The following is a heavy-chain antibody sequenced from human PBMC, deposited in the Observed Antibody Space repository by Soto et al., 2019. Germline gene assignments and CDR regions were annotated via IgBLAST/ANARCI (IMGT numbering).Heavy chain of an antibody. Sequence: QVQLQESGPGLVKPSETLSLTCTVSGGSISSYYWSWIRQPPGKGLEWIGYIYYSGSTNYNPSLTSRVTISVDTSKNQFSLKLSSVTAADMAVYYCARVSGYGDYARWFDPWGQGTLVTVSS. CDR1: GGSISSYY. V-gene: IGHV4-59*01. J-gene: IGHJ5*02. CDR2: IYYSGST. CDR3: ARVSGYGDYARWFDP. D-gene: IGHD4-17*01.